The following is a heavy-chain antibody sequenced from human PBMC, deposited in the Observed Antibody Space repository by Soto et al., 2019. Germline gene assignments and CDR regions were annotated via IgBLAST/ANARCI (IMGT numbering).Heavy chain of an antibody. CDR3: ATRRDASYYYYGMDV. J-gene: IGHJ6*02. D-gene: IGHD2-2*01. CDR1: GFTFSTYA. CDR2: ISGSGDNT. Sequence: PGGSLRLSCAASGFTFSTYAMTWVRQAPGKGLGWVSGISGSGDNTYYADSVKGRFTISRDNSKNTLFLQMNSLRAEDTAVYYCATRRDASYYYYGMDVWGQGTTVTVSS. V-gene: IGHV3-23*01.